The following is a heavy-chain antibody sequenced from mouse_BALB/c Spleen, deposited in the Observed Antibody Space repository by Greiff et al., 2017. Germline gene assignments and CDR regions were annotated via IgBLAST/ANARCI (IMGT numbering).Heavy chain of an antibody. J-gene: IGHJ2*01. CDR1: GFTFSDYY. V-gene: IGHV5-4*02. Sequence: EVQVVESGGGLVKPGGSLKLSCAASGFTFSDYYMYWVRQTPEKRLEWVATISDGGSYTYYPDSVKGRFTISRDNAKNNLYLQMSSLKSEDTAMYYCARDAEGFDYWGQGTTLTVSS. CDR2: ISDGGSYT. CDR3: ARDAEGFDY.